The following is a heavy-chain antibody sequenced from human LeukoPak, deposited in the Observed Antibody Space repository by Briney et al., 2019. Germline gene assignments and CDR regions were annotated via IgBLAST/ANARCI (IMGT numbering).Heavy chain of an antibody. CDR3: ARSSGEQPPFDP. CDR1: GFTFSSFP. J-gene: IGHJ5*02. Sequence: GGSLRLSCAASGFTFSSFPMSWVRQAPGRGLEWVSVIYSGGSTYYADSVKGRFTISRDNSKNTLYLQMNSLRAEDTAVYYCARSSGEQPPFDPWGQGTLVTVSS. CDR2: IYSGGST. D-gene: IGHD1-26*01. V-gene: IGHV3-66*01.